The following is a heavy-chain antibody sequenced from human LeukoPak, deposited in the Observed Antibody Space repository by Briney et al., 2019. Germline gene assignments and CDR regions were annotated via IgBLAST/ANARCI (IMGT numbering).Heavy chain of an antibody. J-gene: IGHJ4*02. D-gene: IGHD2-21*02. CDR2: ISYDGSNK. CDR3: AKDGENPIVVVTAVYFAS. CDR1: GFTFSSYG. Sequence: GRSLRLSCAASGFTFSSYGMHWVRQAPGKGLEWVAVISYDGSNKYYADSVKGRFTISRDNSKNTLYLQMNSLRAEDTAVYYCAKDGENPIVVVTAVYFASPGQGTLVTVSS. V-gene: IGHV3-30*18.